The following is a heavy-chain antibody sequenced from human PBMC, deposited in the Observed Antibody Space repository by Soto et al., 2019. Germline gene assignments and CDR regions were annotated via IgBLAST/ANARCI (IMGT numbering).Heavy chain of an antibody. CDR2: IYPSDSDI. Sequence: GESLKISCQGSGYTFTSYWAGWVRQMPGEGLEWMGVIYPSDSDIRYSPSFQGKVTISADKSITTAYLQWSSLKAADTAMYYCVRSGTSSGRFSDYWGQGTLVTVS. D-gene: IGHD2-15*01. CDR3: VRSGTSSGRFSDY. V-gene: IGHV5-51*01. J-gene: IGHJ4*02. CDR1: GYTFTSYW.